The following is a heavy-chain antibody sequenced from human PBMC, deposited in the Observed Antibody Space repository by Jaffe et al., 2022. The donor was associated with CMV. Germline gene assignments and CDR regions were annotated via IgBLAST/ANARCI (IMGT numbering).Heavy chain of an antibody. Sequence: QVQLVQSGAEVKKPGASVKVSCKASGYTFTSYDINWVRQATGQGLEWMGWMNPNSGNTGYAQKFQGRVTMTRNTSISTAYMELSSLRSEDTAVYYCARGPTYSNPNSYYYYYGMDVWGQGTTVTVSS. CDR2: MNPNSGNT. D-gene: IGHD4-4*01. J-gene: IGHJ6*02. CDR1: GYTFTSYD. CDR3: ARGPTYSNPNSYYYYYGMDV. V-gene: IGHV1-8*01.